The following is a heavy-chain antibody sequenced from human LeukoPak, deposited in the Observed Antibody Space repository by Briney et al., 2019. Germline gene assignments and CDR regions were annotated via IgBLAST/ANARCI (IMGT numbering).Heavy chain of an antibody. V-gene: IGHV3-53*01. D-gene: IGHD6-19*01. J-gene: IGHJ6*02. CDR2: IYSGGST. CDR1: GFTVSSNY. Sequence: GGSLRLSCAASGFTVSSNYMSWVRQAPGKGLEWVSVIYSGGSTYYADSVKGRFTISRDNSKNTLYLQMNSLRAEDTAVYYCARDLQWLVPQHYYYGMDVWGQGTTVTVSS. CDR3: ARDLQWLVPQHYYYGMDV.